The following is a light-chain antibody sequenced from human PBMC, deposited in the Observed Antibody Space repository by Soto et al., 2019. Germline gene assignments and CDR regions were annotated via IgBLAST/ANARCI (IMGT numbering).Light chain of an antibody. CDR1: SSDVGSYDL. J-gene: IGLJ2*01. V-gene: IGLV2-23*02. Sequence: QSALTQPASVSGSPGQSITISCAGTSSDVGSYDLVSWYQQHPGKAPKLMIYEVSKRPSGVSNRFPGSKSGNTAFLTISGLQAEDEADYYCCSYAGSGLGVFGGGTKLTVL. CDR3: CSYAGSGLGV. CDR2: EVS.